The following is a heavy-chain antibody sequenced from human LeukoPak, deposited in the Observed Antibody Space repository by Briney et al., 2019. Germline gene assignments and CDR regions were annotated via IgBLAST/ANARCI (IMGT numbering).Heavy chain of an antibody. CDR1: GFTSSSYA. V-gene: IGHV3-23*01. CDR2: VSGSDGST. J-gene: IGHJ3*02. Sequence: GGSLRLSCAASGFTSSSYAMTWVRQAPGKGLEWVSGVSGSDGSTYYADSVKGRFTISRDNSRNTLYLQMNSLRAEDTAVYYCAKRPAGVSRAFDIWGQGTMVTVSS. CDR3: AKRPAGVSRAFDI. D-gene: IGHD6-13*01.